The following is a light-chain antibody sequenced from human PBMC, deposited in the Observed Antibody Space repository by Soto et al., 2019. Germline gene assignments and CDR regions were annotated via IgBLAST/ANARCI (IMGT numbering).Light chain of an antibody. J-gene: IGKJ1*01. Sequence: DIQMTQSPSTLSASVGDRDTITCRASQSISSWLAWFQQKPGKAPNLLIYKASTLESGVPSRFSGSGSGTEFTLTISSLQPGDFATYYCQQYNSFPWTFGQGTKVEFK. V-gene: IGKV1-5*03. CDR1: QSISSW. CDR3: QQYNSFPWT. CDR2: KAS.